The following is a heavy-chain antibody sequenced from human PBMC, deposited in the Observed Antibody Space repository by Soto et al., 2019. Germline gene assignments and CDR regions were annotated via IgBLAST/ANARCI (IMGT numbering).Heavy chain of an antibody. Sequence: GESLKISCKGSGYSFTSYWISWVRQMPGKGLEWMGRIDPSDSYTNYSPSFQGHVTISADKSISTAYLQWSSLKASDTAMYYCARDEQLVQAYYYHGMDVWGQGTTVTVSS. CDR1: GYSFTSYW. D-gene: IGHD6-6*01. J-gene: IGHJ6*02. CDR2: IDPSDSYT. V-gene: IGHV5-10-1*01. CDR3: ARDEQLVQAYYYHGMDV.